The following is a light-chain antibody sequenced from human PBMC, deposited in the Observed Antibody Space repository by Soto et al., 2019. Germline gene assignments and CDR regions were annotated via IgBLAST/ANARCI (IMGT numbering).Light chain of an antibody. CDR2: GAS. J-gene: IGKJ1*01. CDR1: QSVTYN. Sequence: TMLPQFPATLSASPGERVTLSCRATQSVTYNLAWYQQKPGQAPRLLIYGASTRATGIPARFSGRGSGTEFTLTITSLQSEDFAVYYCQQYNDWLWTFGQGTKVDIK. CDR3: QQYNDWLWT. V-gene: IGKV3-15*01.